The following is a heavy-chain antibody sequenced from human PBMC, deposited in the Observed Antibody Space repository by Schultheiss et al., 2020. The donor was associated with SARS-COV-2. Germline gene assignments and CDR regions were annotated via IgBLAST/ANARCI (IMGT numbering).Heavy chain of an antibody. J-gene: IGHJ4*02. D-gene: IGHD6-19*01. V-gene: IGHV3-11*01. CDR3: AKGLPGWAFDY. Sequence: GGSLRLSCAASGFTVSSNYMSWVRQAPGKGLEWVSYISSSGSTIYYADSVKGRFTISRDNAKNSLYLQMNSLRAEDTAVYYCAKGLPGWAFDYWGQGTLVTVSS. CDR1: GFTVSSNY. CDR2: ISSSGSTI.